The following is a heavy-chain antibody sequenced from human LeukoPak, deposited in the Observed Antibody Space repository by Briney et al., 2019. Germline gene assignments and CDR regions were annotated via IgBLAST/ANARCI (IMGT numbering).Heavy chain of an antibody. CDR1: GGSISSYY. CDR2: IYYSGST. V-gene: IGHV4-59*01. J-gene: IGHJ6*02. D-gene: IGHD1-1*01. Sequence: SETLSLTCTVSGGSISSYYWSWIRQPPGKGLEWIGYIYYSGSTNYNPSLKSRVTISVDTSKNQFSLKLSSVTAADTAVYYCARVNGSYGMDVWGQGTTVTVSS. CDR3: ARVNGSYGMDV.